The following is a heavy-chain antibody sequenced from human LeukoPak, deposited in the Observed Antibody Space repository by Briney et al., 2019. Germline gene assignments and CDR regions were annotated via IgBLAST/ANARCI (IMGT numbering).Heavy chain of an antibody. J-gene: IGHJ4*02. CDR3: ARLEITTVTTSDY. Sequence: SVKVSCKASGGTFSSYAISWVRQAPGQGLEWMGGIIPIFGTANYAQKFQGRVTITADESTSTAYMGLSSLRSEDTAVYYCARLEITTVTTSDYSGQGTLVTVSS. CDR2: IIPIFGTA. V-gene: IGHV1-69*13. D-gene: IGHD4-17*01. CDR1: GGTFSSYA.